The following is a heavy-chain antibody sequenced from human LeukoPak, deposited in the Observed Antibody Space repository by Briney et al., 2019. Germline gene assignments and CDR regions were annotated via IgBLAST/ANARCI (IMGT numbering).Heavy chain of an antibody. CDR1: GGSISSSSYY. D-gene: IGHD3-3*01. Sequence: KPSETLSLTCTVSGGSISSSSYYWGWIRQPPGKGLEWIGSIYYSGSTYYNPSLKSRVTISVDTSKNQFSLKLSSVTAADTAVYYCARGSNDFWSGYYNWFDPWGQGTLVTVSS. CDR2: IYYSGST. CDR3: ARGSNDFWSGYYNWFDP. J-gene: IGHJ5*02. V-gene: IGHV4-39*07.